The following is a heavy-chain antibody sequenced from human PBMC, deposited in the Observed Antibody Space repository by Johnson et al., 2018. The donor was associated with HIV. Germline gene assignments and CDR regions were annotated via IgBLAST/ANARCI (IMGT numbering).Heavy chain of an antibody. V-gene: IGHV3-33*03. D-gene: IGHD3-10*01. Sequence: QVQLVESGGGVVQPGRSLRLSCAASGFTFNTYGMHWVRQAPGKGLEWVAVIWYDGSNKYYVDSVKGRFTISRDNAKNSLYLQMNSLRAEDTAVYYCAKNSAAFDIWGQGTMVTVSS. CDR2: IWYDGSNK. CDR3: AKNSAAFDI. CDR1: GFTFNTYG. J-gene: IGHJ3*02.